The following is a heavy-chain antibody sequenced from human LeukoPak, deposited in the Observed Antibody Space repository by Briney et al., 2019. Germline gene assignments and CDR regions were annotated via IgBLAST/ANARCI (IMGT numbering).Heavy chain of an antibody. D-gene: IGHD5-18*01. J-gene: IGHJ4*02. V-gene: IGHV4-39*01. CDR2: IYYSGNT. CDR1: GSISGTHY. CDR3: ARHNPGYSYGPFDY. Sequence: PSETLSLTCGSISGTHYWGWIRQPPGKGLEWIGSIYYSGNTYYNPSLKSRVAISVDTSRNQISLKLSSVTAADTAVYYCARHNPGYSYGPFDYWGQGTLVTVSS.